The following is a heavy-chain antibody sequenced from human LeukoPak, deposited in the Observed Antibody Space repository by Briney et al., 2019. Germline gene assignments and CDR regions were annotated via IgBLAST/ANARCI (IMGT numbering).Heavy chain of an antibody. J-gene: IGHJ4*02. D-gene: IGHD3-22*01. V-gene: IGHV3-30*18. CDR1: GFTFSSYG. Sequence: PGGSLRLSCAASGFTFSSYGMHWVRQAPGKGLEWVAVISYDGSNKYYADSVKGRFTISRGNSKNTLYLQMNSLRAEDTAVYYCAKSPRGRLLLFDYWGQGTLVTVSS. CDR3: AKSPRGRLLLFDY. CDR2: ISYDGSNK.